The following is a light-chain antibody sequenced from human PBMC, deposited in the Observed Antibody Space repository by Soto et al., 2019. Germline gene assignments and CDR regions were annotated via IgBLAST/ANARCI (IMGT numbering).Light chain of an antibody. V-gene: IGKV3-15*01. CDR2: DTS. CDR3: QRYNNWPLT. J-gene: IGKJ4*01. CDR1: QGIGST. Sequence: EIIMTQSPATLSVSPGEGATLSCRASQGIGSTLAWYQHKPGQTPRLLLYDTSTRATGVPARFSGSRSGTEFTLTINSLQSEDFAVYYCQRYNNWPLTFGGGTKVDIK.